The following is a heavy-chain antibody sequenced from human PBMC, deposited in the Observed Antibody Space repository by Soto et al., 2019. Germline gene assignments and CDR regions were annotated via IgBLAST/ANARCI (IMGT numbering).Heavy chain of an antibody. V-gene: IGHV1-18*01. J-gene: IGHJ3*02. CDR1: GYTFTSYG. Sequence: ASVKVSCKASGYTFTSYGISWVRQAPGQGLEWMGWISAYNGNTNYAQKLQGRVTMTTDTSTSTAYMELRSLRSDDTAVYYCARDSPIVLMGYAINNHAFDIWGQGTMVTVSS. CDR2: ISAYNGNT. D-gene: IGHD2-8*01. CDR3: ARDSPIVLMGYAINNHAFDI.